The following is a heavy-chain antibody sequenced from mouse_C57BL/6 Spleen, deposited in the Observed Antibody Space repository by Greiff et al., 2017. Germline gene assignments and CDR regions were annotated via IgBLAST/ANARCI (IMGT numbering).Heavy chain of an antibody. CDR2: INPNNGGT. CDR1: GYTFTDYY. J-gene: IGHJ4*01. D-gene: IGHD2-14*01. Sequence: EVQLQQSGPELVKPGASVKISCKASGYTFTDYYMNWVKQSHGKSLEWIGDINPNNGGTSYNQKFKGKATLTVDKSSSTAYMELRSLTSEDSAVYYCAREGVPYAMDYWGQRTSVTVSS. CDR3: AREGVPYAMDY. V-gene: IGHV1-26*01.